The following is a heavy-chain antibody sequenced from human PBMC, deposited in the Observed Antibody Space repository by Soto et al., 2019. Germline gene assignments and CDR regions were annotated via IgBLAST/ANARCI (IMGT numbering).Heavy chain of an antibody. Sequence: PGGSLRLSCAASGFTFSSYGMHWVRQAPGKGLEWVAVIWYDGSNKYYADSVKGRFTISRDNSKNTLYLQMNSLKTEDTAVYYCTFGDYVTDYWGQGTLVTVSS. CDR3: TFGDYVTDY. J-gene: IGHJ4*02. D-gene: IGHD4-17*01. CDR2: IWYDGSNK. CDR1: GFTFSSYG. V-gene: IGHV3-33*01.